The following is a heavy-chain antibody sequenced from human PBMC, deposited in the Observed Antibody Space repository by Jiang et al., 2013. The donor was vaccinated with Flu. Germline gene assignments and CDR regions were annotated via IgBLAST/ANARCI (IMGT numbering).Heavy chain of an antibody. D-gene: IGHD3-22*01. CDR3: ARDTSGYQYYFDY. CDR1: DTASPAT. J-gene: IGHJ4*02. CDR2: INPNGGIT. Sequence: QLVESGGEVKKPGASVKVPARHLDTASPATICTGCDRAPGQGLEWMGIINPNGGITTYAQEFQGRVTMTRDTSTSTVYMELSSLRSEDTATYYCARDTSGYQYYFDYWGQGTLVTVPS. V-gene: IGHV1-46*01.